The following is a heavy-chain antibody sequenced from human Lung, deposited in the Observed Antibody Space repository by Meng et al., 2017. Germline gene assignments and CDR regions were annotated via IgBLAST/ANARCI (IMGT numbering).Heavy chain of an antibody. CDR3: ARGPTTMAHDFDY. J-gene: IGHJ4*02. V-gene: IGHV4-34*01. D-gene: IGHD4-11*01. CDR1: CGSFSDYY. Sequence: QVTLTRVGAALLQPSQTLSLTCVVSCGSFSDYYGSWIRQPPGKGLEWIGEINHSGSPNYNPSLESRATISVDTSQNNLSLKLSSVTAADSAVYYCARGPTTMAHDFDYWGQGTLVTVSS. CDR2: INHSGSP.